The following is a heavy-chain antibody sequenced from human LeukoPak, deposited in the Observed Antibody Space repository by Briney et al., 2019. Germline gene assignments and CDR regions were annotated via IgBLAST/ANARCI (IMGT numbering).Heavy chain of an antibody. CDR3: ARSLRVRGVPDYMDV. CDR2: IHKNAIT. Sequence: GGSLRLSCAASGFTVSSNYMTWVRQAPGKGLEWVSVIHKNAITYYADTVKGRFTISRDNSKNMMYLQMNSLRAEDTAVYYCARSLRVRGVPDYMDVWGKGTTVIISS. J-gene: IGHJ6*03. CDR1: GFTVSSNY. D-gene: IGHD3-10*02. V-gene: IGHV3-53*01.